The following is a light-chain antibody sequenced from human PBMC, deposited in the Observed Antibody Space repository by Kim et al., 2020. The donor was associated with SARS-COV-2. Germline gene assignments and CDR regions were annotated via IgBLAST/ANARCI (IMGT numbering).Light chain of an antibody. V-gene: IGKV1-39*01. CDR3: QQTHSAPWT. CDR1: QSINRY. CDR2: AAS. J-gene: IGKJ1*01. Sequence: DIQMTQSPSSLSASIGDTITITCRASQSINRYLNWYQQRSGKASNLLIYAASGLQGGVPSRISGSGSATDFTLTISSLQPEDSATYYCQQTHSAPWTFGQGTKVDIK.